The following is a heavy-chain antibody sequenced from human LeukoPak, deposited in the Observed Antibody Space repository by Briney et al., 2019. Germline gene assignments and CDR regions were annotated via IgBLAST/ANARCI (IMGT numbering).Heavy chain of an antibody. D-gene: IGHD3-16*01. CDR3: AKGFDVADYYWGQGGFDF. Sequence: ASVKVSCKTSDLHWVRQAPGQGLEWMGWINPNSGDTNYAQKFQGKISMTADTSTSTAYMELRRLRSDDTAVYYRAKGFDVADYYWGQGGFDFWGQGTKVIVSS. CDR2: INPNSGDT. CDR1: D. J-gene: IGHJ3*01. V-gene: IGHV1-2*02.